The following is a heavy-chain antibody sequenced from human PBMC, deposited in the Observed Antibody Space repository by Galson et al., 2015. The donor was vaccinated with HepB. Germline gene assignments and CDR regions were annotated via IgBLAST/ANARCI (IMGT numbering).Heavy chain of an antibody. V-gene: IGHV3-30-3*01. J-gene: IGHJ4*02. CDR3: AREGPGVYFDY. Sequence: SLRLSCAASGFTFSSYAMHWVRQAPGKGLEWVAVISYDGSNKYYADSVKGRFTISRDESKNTLYLQMNSLRAEDTAVYYCAREGPGVYFDYWGQGTLVTVSS. CDR2: ISYDGSNK. CDR1: GFTFSSYA. D-gene: IGHD3-10*01.